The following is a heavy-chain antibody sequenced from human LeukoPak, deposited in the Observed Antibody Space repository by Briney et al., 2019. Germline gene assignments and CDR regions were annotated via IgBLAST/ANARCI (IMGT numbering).Heavy chain of an antibody. J-gene: IGHJ4*02. CDR1: GFTFGSYG. D-gene: IGHD2-15*01. V-gene: IGHV3-33*01. CDR2: IWYDGSNK. CDR3: ARDKGRNVIWTLEY. Sequence: GGSLRLSCAASGFTFGSYGMHWVRRAPGKGLEWVAVIWYDGSNKYNADSVKGRFTISRDNSKNTLYLEMNSLRAEDTAVYYCARDKGRNVIWTLEYWGQGTLVTVSS.